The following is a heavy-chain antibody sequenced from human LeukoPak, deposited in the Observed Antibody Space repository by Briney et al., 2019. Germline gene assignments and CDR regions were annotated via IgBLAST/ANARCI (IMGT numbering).Heavy chain of an antibody. CDR1: GFTFSNYW. D-gene: IGHD2-21*02. Sequence: PGGSLRLSCAASGFTFSNYWMSWVRQAPGKGLEWVANIKPDGSEKYYVDSVKGRFTISRDNAKNSLYLQMNSLRAEDTATYYCTRDFCSNVVVTAIVDWGQGTLGTGSS. CDR3: TRDFCSNVVVTAIVD. J-gene: IGHJ4*02. V-gene: IGHV3-7*01. CDR2: IKPDGSEK.